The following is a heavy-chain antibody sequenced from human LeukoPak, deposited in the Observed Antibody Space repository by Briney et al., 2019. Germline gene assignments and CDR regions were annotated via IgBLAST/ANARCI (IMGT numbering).Heavy chain of an antibody. CDR1: GYTFTSYD. D-gene: IGHD3-10*01. V-gene: IGHV1-8*01. J-gene: IGHJ4*02. CDR2: MNPNSGNT. Sequence: GASVKVSCKASGYTFTSYDINWVRQATGQGLEWMGWMNPNSGNTGYAQKFQGRVTMTRNTSISAAYMELSSLRSEDTAVYYCARCRPFGEIPSYWGQGTLVTVSS. CDR3: ARCRPFGEIPSY.